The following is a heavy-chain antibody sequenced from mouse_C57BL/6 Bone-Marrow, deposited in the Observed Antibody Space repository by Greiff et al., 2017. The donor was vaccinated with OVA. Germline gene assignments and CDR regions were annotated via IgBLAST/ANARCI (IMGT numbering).Heavy chain of an antibody. CDR2: INPYNGGT. V-gene: IGHV1-19*01. J-gene: IGHJ2*01. CDR1: GYTFTDYY. D-gene: IGHD1-1*01. CDR3: ARRPFTTVVAYYFDY. Sequence: EVMLVESGPVLVKPGASVKMSCKASGYTFTDYYMNWVKQSHGKSLEWIGVINPYNGGTSYNQKFKGKATLTVDKSSSTAYMELNSLTSEDSAVYYCARRPFTTVVAYYFDYWGQGTTLTVSS.